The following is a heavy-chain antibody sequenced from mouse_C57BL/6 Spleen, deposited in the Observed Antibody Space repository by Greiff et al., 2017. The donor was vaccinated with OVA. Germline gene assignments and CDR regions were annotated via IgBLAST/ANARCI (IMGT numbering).Heavy chain of an antibody. Sequence: VQLQQSGAELVRPGASVKLSCKASGYTFTDYYINWVKQRPGQGLEWIARIYPGSGNPYYNEKFKGKATLTAEKSSSTAYMQLSSLTSEDSAVYFCARSLLLRSYYYAMDYWGQGTSVTVSS. CDR2: IYPGSGNP. CDR3: ARSLLLRSYYYAMDY. J-gene: IGHJ4*01. V-gene: IGHV1-76*01. CDR1: GYTFTDYY. D-gene: IGHD1-1*01.